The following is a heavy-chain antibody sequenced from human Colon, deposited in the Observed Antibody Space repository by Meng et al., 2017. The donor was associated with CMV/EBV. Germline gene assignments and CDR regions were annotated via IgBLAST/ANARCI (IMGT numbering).Heavy chain of an antibody. J-gene: IGHJ6*02. D-gene: IGHD1-7*01. CDR2: ITWNSGRT. Sequence: SLEISCAASGFTFDDYAMHWVRQAPGKGLEWVSSITWNSGRTGYVDSVEGRFTISRDNAKNSLYLQMNGLRAEDTALYYCAKDISPVGGTTGYHGMDVWGQGTTVTVSS. CDR3: AKDISPVGGTTGYHGMDV. V-gene: IGHV3-9*01. CDR1: GFTFDDYA.